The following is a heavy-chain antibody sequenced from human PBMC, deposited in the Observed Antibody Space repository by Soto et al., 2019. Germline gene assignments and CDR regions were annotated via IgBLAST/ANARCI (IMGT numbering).Heavy chain of an antibody. V-gene: IGHV1-69*01. D-gene: IGHD4-17*01. Sequence: QVQLVQSGAEVKKPGSSVKVSCKASGGTFSSYAISWVRQAPGQGLEWMGGIIPIFGTANYAQKFQGRVTITADESTSTAYMELSSVRSEATAVYYCASKPSDYGDYGWFDPWGQVTLVTVSS. J-gene: IGHJ5*02. CDR1: GGTFSSYA. CDR2: IIPIFGTA. CDR3: ASKPSDYGDYGWFDP.